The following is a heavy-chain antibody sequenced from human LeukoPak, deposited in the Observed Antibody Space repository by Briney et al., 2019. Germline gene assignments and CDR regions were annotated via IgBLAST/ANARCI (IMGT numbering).Heavy chain of an antibody. Sequence: PGGSLRLSCAASGFTFSSYAMSWVRQAPGKGLEWVSAISGSGGSTYYADSVKGRFTISRDNSKNTLYLQMNSLRAEDTAVYYSAKGRTYDFWSGYVYVYWGQGTLVTVSS. CDR1: GFTFSSYA. CDR3: AKGRTYDFWSGYVYVY. V-gene: IGHV3-23*01. CDR2: ISGSGGST. J-gene: IGHJ4*02. D-gene: IGHD3-3*01.